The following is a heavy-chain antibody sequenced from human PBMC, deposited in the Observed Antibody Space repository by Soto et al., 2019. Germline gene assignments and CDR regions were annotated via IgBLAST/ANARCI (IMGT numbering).Heavy chain of an antibody. V-gene: IGHV4-59*01. D-gene: IGHD5-12*01. CDR1: GGSISTYY. J-gene: IGHJ4*02. CDR2: IYYSGST. Sequence: QVQLQESGPGLVKPSETLSLTCTVSGGSISTYYWSWIRQPPGKGLEWLGYIYYSGSTNYNPSLKSRVTISIDTSKNQFSLNLNSVTAADTAVYYCARDEPNRGYDLWGQGTLVTVSS. CDR3: ARDEPNRGYDL.